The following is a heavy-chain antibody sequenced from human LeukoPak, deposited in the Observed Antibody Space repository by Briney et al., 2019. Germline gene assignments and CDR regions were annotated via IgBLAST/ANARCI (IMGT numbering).Heavy chain of an antibody. CDR3: ARDGSGSYYSPYYYGMDV. V-gene: IGHV4-4*02. CDR1: GGSISSSNW. J-gene: IGHJ6*02. D-gene: IGHD3-10*01. Sequence: SESLSLTCAVSGGSISSSNWWCWVRQPPGRGVWWTGEIYDSGSTNYNPSLKSRVTISVDKSKNQFSLKRSSVTAADTAVYYCARDGSGSYYSPYYYGMDVWGQGTTVTVSS. CDR2: IYDSGST.